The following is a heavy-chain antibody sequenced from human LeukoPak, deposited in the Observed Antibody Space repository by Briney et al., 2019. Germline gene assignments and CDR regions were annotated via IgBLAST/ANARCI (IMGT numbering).Heavy chain of an antibody. J-gene: IGHJ5*02. CDR3: AGDIVVVPAATGGWFDP. D-gene: IGHD2-2*01. CDR2: IIPIFGTA. CDR1: GGTFTSYT. Sequence: SVKVSCKASGGTFTSYTISWVRQAPGQGLEWMGGIIPIFGTANYAQKFQGRVTITADESTSTAYMELSSLRSEDTAVYYCAGDIVVVPAATGGWFDPWGQGTLVTVSS. V-gene: IGHV1-69*01.